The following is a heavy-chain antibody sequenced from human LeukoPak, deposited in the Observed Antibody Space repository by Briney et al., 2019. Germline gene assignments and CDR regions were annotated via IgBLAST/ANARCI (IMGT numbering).Heavy chain of an antibody. CDR3: ARVRPQDGFDI. V-gene: IGHV5-51*01. Sequence: GASLQISCEGSGCIFTSYWIGWVRPLPGKGLEWMGISYPGDSDTRYSPSYQGQVTISADKSISNAHLQWSSLKASDTAMYYCARVRPQDGFDIWGQGTMVTVSS. CDR1: GCIFTSYW. CDR2: SYPGDSDT. J-gene: IGHJ3*02.